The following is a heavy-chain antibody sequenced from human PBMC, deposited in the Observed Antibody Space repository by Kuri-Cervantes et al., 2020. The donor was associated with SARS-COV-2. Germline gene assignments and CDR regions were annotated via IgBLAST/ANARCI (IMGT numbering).Heavy chain of an antibody. CDR1: GFSLSTSGVG. J-gene: IGHJ4*02. Sequence: SGPTLVKPTQPLTLTCTFSGFSLSTSGVGVGWIRQPPGKALEWLALIYWDDDKRYSPSLKSRLTITKDTSKNQVVLTMTNMNPVDTATYYCAHIHYYLTLFDYWGQGTLVTVSS. D-gene: IGHD3-10*01. CDR3: AHIHYYLTLFDY. V-gene: IGHV2-5*02. CDR2: IYWDDDK.